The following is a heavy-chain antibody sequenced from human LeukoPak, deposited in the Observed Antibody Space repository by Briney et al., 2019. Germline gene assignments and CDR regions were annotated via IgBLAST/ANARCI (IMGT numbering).Heavy chain of an antibody. J-gene: IGHJ4*02. D-gene: IGHD3-9*01. CDR1: GGTFTSYY. Sequence: ASVKVSCKASGGTFTSYYMHWVRQAPGQGLKWMGIINPSGGSTSYAQKFQGRVTMTRDMSTSTVYMELSRLRFDDTAVYYCARSPDILTGEKFDYWGQGTLVTVSS. CDR3: ARSPDILTGEKFDY. V-gene: IGHV1-46*01. CDR2: INPSGGST.